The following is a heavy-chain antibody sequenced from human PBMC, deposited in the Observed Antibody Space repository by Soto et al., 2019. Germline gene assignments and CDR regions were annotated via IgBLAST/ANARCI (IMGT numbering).Heavy chain of an antibody. CDR1: GFTFSKLV. Sequence: EVQLLESGGDLVQPGGSLRLSCAASGFTFSKLVMRWVRQTPGKGLEWVSTITETGGDTYYTDSVKGRFTISRDNSKNTLYLQMTSLRAEDTALYYCTKASPDRHHMDVWGQGTTVTVSS. J-gene: IGHJ6*02. CDR3: TKASPDRHHMDV. CDR2: ITETGGDT. V-gene: IGHV3-23*01.